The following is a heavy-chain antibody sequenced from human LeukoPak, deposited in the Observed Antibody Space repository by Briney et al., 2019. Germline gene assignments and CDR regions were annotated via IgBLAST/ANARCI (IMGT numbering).Heavy chain of an antibody. Sequence: PGGPLRLSCTASGFTFSSYSMNWVRQAPGKGLEWVSYISSGSTTIYYADSVKGRFTISRDNAKNSLYLQMNSLRAEDTAVYYCARMWGSSWSYFDYWGQGTLVTVSS. D-gene: IGHD6-13*01. CDR2: ISSGSTTI. CDR1: GFTFSSYS. CDR3: ARMWGSSWSYFDY. J-gene: IGHJ4*02. V-gene: IGHV3-48*04.